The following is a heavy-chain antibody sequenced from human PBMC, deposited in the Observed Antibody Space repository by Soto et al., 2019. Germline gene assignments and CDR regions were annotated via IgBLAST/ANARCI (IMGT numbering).Heavy chain of an antibody. D-gene: IGHD6-19*01. CDR3: ARASSGLNWFDP. J-gene: IGHJ5*02. CDR1: GFTFSDYY. V-gene: IGHV3-11*01. CDR2: ISGSGRTI. Sequence: GGSLRLSCAAFGFTFSDYYMNWIRQAPGKGLEWLSYISGSGRTIYYVDSVKGRFTISRDIAKNSVYLQMNSLIAEDTAVYYCARASSGLNWFDPWGQGTLVTVSS.